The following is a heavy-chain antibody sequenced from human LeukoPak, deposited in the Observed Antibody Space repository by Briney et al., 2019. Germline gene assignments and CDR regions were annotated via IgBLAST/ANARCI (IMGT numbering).Heavy chain of an antibody. Sequence: GGSLRLSCAASGFTFSSYWMSWVRQAPGKGLEWAAIIKQDGSEKKYVDSVKGRFTISRDNAKNSLYLQMNSLRADDTAVYFCTRDGLYYYDRSGYRYFDYWGQGTLVTVSS. CDR2: IKQDGSEK. J-gene: IGHJ4*02. V-gene: IGHV3-7*01. CDR3: TRDGLYYYDRSGYRYFDY. CDR1: GFTFSSYW. D-gene: IGHD3-22*01.